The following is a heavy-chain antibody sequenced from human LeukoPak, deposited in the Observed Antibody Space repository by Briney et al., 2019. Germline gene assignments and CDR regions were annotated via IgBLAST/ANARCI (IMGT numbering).Heavy chain of an antibody. CDR2: IYSDGSTT. Sequence: GGSLRLSCAASGFTFSNYXMXWVRQAPGXXXVWVSRIYSDGSTTXXXXSVXGRXXISRDNAKNTLYLQMNSLRVEDTAVYYCARDSGSYFLFWGQGTLVTVSS. D-gene: IGHD1-26*01. CDR1: GFTFSNYX. CDR3: ARDSGSYFLF. J-gene: IGHJ4*02. V-gene: IGHV3-74*01.